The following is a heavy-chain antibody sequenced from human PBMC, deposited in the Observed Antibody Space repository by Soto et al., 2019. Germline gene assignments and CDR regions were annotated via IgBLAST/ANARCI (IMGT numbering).Heavy chain of an antibody. CDR2: INPSGGST. CDR1: GYTFTSYY. V-gene: IGHV1-46*01. CDR3: ARGQVYWSIAVAGPYYYGMDV. Sequence: ASAKVSCKASGYTFTSYYMHWVRQAPGQGLEWMGIINPSGGSTSYAQKFQGRVTMTRDTSTSTVYMELSSLRSEDTAVYYCARGQVYWSIAVAGPYYYGMDVWGQGTTVTVSS. J-gene: IGHJ6*02. D-gene: IGHD6-19*01.